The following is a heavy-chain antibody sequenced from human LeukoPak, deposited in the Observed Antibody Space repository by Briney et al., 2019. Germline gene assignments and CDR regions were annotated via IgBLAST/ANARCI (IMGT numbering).Heavy chain of an antibody. Sequence: GASVKVSCKASGYTFTSYDINWVRQATGQGLEWMGWMNPNSGNTGYVQKFQGRVTITRNTSISTAYMELSSLRSEDTAVYYCARVGYDVVVPAAISIYYYMDVWGKGTTVTVSS. V-gene: IGHV1-8*03. CDR3: ARVGYDVVVPAAISIYYYMDV. D-gene: IGHD2-2*01. CDR2: MNPNSGNT. J-gene: IGHJ6*03. CDR1: GYTFTSYD.